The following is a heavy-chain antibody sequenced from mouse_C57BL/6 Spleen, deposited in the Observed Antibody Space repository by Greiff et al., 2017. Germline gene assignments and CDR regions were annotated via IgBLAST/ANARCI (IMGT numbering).Heavy chain of an antibody. CDR3: ARSGDFGG. D-gene: IGHD1-3*01. J-gene: IGHJ1*03. CDR2: IDPSDSYT. V-gene: IGHV1-59*01. Sequence: QVQLQQPGAELVRPGTSVKLSCTASGYTFNSYWMHWVKQRPEQGLEWIGAIDPSDSYTNYHQKFKGKATLTVDTSSSTAYLQLSSLTSEDSAVYYSARSGDFGGWGTGTTVSAAS. CDR1: GYTFNSYW.